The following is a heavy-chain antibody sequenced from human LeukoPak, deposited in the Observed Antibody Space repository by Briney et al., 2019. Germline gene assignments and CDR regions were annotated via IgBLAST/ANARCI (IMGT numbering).Heavy chain of an antibody. CDR2: IGTGSSST. J-gene: IGHJ4*02. D-gene: IGHD2-21*02. V-gene: IGHV3-23*01. CDR3: AKRTYCGSDCYFDF. CDR1: GFTFSNYA. Sequence: GGSLRLSCAASGFTFSNYARSWVRQAPGKGLEWVSAIGTGSSSTYYADSVKGRFTISRDNSKNTVYLQMTNLRAEDTALYYCAKRTYCGSDCYFDFWGQGTLVTVSS.